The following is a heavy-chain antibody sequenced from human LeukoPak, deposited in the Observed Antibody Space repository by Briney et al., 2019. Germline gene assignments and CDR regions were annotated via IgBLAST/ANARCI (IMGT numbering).Heavy chain of an antibody. CDR2: FNWNGGST. J-gene: IGHJ4*02. V-gene: IGHV3-20*04. CDR1: GFTLDDYG. D-gene: IGHD1-26*01. Sequence: GGSLRLSCAVSGFTLDDYGMSWVRQAPGKGLEWVSGFNWNGGSTGYADSVQGRFTISRDNAKNSLYLQMNSLRAEDTALYYCARRWDSRFYFDYWGQGTLVTVSS. CDR3: ARRWDSRFYFDY.